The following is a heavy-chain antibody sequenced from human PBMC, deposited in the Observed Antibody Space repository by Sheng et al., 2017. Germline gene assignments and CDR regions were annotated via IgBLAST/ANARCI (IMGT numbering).Heavy chain of an antibody. D-gene: IGHD5-12*01. CDR3: ARSTLGYSGYDWDQ. Sequence: LEQSGGEVKNPGASVKVSCKSSGAPFSGFDISWVRQAPGQGLEWMGWISSYNGETRFSQKFQDRVTLTMDKSAITTSMELRSLRSDDTAVYYCARSTLGYSGYDWDQWGQGTLVTVSS. CDR2: ISSYNGET. J-gene: IGHJ4*02. V-gene: IGHV1-18*01. CDR1: GAPFSGFD.